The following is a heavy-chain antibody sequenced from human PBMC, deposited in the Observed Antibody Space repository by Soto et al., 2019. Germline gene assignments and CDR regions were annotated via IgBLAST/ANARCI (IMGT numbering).Heavy chain of an antibody. V-gene: IGHV3-11*06. CDR1: TFSLSDYY. J-gene: IGHJ4*02. D-gene: IGHD5-18*01. Sequence: QVQLVESGGGLVKPGGSLRLSCAASTFSLSDYYMSWIRHAPGRGLEWVAYSSSTTSYTNYADSVKGRFTILRDNAKNSLYLQMKSLRGEDTAVYYCARSSHRGYFFDIWGQGTLVTVSS. CDR2: SSSTTSYT. CDR3: ARSSHRGYFFDI.